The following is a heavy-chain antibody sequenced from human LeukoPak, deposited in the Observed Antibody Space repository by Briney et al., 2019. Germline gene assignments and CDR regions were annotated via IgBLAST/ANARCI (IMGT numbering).Heavy chain of an antibody. CDR1: GYTFTGYY. CDR3: ARVLPPLDPAAWGASIDY. CDR2: INPNSGGT. Sequence: ASVKVSCKASGYTFTGYYMHWVRQAPGQGLERMGWINPNSGGTNYAQKYQSRGLMTRDTSISTAYMELSRLRSDDAAVYCCARVLPPLDPAAWGASIDYWGQGTLVTVSS. D-gene: IGHD2-2*01. J-gene: IGHJ4*02. V-gene: IGHV1-2*02.